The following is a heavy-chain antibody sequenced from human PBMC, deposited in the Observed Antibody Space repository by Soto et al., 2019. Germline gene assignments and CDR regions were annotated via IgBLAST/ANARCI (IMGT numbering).Heavy chain of an antibody. D-gene: IGHD2-2*01. CDR2: IYPGDSDT. V-gene: IGHV5-51*01. Sequence: GESLKISCKGSGYSFTSYWIGWVRQMPGKGLEWMGIIYPGDSDTRYSPSFQGQVTISADKSISTAYLQWSSLKASDTAMYYCARLGEYKLLYYYYGMDVWGQGTTVTVSS. CDR1: GYSFTSYW. CDR3: ARLGEYKLLYYYYGMDV. J-gene: IGHJ6*02.